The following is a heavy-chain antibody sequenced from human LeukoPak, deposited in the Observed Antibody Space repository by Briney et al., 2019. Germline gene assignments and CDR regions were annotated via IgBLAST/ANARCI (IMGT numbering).Heavy chain of an antibody. CDR3: ASRGVITGTDFDY. J-gene: IGHJ4*02. CDR1: GGSISSSNW. V-gene: IGHV4-4*02. Sequence: PSETLSLTCAVSGGSISSSNWWSWVRQPPGKGLEWIGEIYHSGSTNYNPSLKSRVTISVDRSKNQFSLKLSSVTAADTAVYYCASRGVITGTDFDYWGQGTLVTVSS. CDR2: IYHSGST. D-gene: IGHD1-20*01.